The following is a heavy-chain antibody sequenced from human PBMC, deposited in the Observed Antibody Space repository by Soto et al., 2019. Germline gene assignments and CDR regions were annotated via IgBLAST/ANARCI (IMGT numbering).Heavy chain of an antibody. CDR3: ARSPDSSGYYPRWYYYGMDV. CDR2: IYHSGST. CDR1: GGSISSSNW. J-gene: IGHJ6*02. D-gene: IGHD3-22*01. Sequence: QVQLQESGPGLVKPSGTLSLTCAVSGGSISSSNWWSWVRQPPGKGLEWIGEIYHSGSTNYNPSLKSLVTISVDKSKNQFSLKLRSVTAADTAVYYCARSPDSSGYYPRWYYYGMDVWGQGTTVTVSS. V-gene: IGHV4-4*02.